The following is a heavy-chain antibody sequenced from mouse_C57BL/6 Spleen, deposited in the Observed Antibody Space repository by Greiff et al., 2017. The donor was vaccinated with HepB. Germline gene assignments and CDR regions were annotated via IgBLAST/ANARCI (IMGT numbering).Heavy chain of an antibody. CDR2: ISDGGSYT. J-gene: IGHJ3*01. D-gene: IGHD4-1*01. Sequence: EVKLTESGGGLVKPGGSLKLSCAASGFTFSSYAMSWVRQTPEKRLEWVATISDGGSYTYYPDNVKGRFTISRDNAKNNLYLQMSHLKSEDTAMYYCAREGKTGTDWFAYWGQGTLVTVSA. CDR1: GFTFSSYA. V-gene: IGHV5-4*01. CDR3: AREGKTGTDWFAY.